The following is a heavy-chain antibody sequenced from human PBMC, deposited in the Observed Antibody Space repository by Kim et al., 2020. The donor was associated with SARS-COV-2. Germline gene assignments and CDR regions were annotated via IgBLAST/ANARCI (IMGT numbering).Heavy chain of an antibody. V-gene: IGHV3-30*18. D-gene: IGHD2-2*01. CDR1: GFTFSSYG. J-gene: IGHJ4*02. CDR3: AKDNAVVVPAMFFDY. CDR2: ISYDGSNK. Sequence: GGSLRLSCAASGFTFSSYGMHWVRQAPGKGLEWVAVISYDGSNKYYADSVKGRFTISRDNSKNTLYLQMNSLRAEDTAVYYCAKDNAVVVPAMFFDYWGQGTLVTVSS.